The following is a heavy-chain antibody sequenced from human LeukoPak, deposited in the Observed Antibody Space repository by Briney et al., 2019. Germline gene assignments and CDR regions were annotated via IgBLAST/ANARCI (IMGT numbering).Heavy chain of an antibody. Sequence: GASVKVSCKASGYSFTSNYIHWVRQAPGQGLEWMGMIYPRDGSTSYAQKFQGRVTMTTDTSTSTAFMELRSLRSDDTAVYYCARDSAYFHYNSGYFDLWGQGTLVTVSS. J-gene: IGHJ5*01. V-gene: IGHV1-46*01. CDR3: ARDSAYFHYNSGYFDL. D-gene: IGHD3-22*01. CDR2: IYPRDGST. CDR1: GYSFTSNY.